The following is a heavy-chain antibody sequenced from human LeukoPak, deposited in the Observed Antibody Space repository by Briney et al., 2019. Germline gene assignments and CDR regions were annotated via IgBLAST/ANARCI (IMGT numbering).Heavy chain of an antibody. D-gene: IGHD6-19*01. Sequence: GESLKISCQGPGYSFRSYWISWVRQMPGKGLEWMGRIDPSDSYSNYSPSFQGHVAISVDKSISTAYLQWSGLKASDTAMYYCARSARYNSGWYYYYGMDVWGQGTTVTVSS. J-gene: IGHJ6*02. CDR1: GYSFRSYW. V-gene: IGHV5-10-1*01. CDR2: IDPSDSYS. CDR3: ARSARYNSGWYYYYGMDV.